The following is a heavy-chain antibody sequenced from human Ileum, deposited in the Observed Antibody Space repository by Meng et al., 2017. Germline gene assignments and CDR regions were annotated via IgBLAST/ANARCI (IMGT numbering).Heavy chain of an antibody. CDR3: ASSTSGPELNY. D-gene: IGHD2/OR15-2a*01. CDR1: GGSISSSAYS. Sequence: HLQLQEFGSGLVTSSQTLSLTCTVPGGSISSSAYSWTWIRQAPGKGLGWIGYIYQVGSTNYNPSLKSRVTIFVDTSKNQFSLKLTSVTAADTAVYYCASSTSGPELNYWGQGTLVTVSS. J-gene: IGHJ4*02. V-gene: IGHV4-30-2*01. CDR2: IYQVGST.